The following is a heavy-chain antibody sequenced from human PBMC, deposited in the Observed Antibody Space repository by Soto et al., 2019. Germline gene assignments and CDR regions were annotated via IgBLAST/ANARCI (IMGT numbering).Heavy chain of an antibody. CDR2: IKQDGSEK. CDR3: ARDAEERYYYDSSGYSG. V-gene: IGHV3-7*01. J-gene: IGHJ4*02. D-gene: IGHD3-22*01. CDR1: GFTFSSYW. Sequence: QPGGSLRLSCAASGFTFSSYWMSWVRQAPGKGLEWVANIKQDGSEKYYVDSVKGRFTISRDNAKNSLYLQMNSLRAEDTAVYYRARDAEERYYYDSSGYSGWGQGTLVTVSS.